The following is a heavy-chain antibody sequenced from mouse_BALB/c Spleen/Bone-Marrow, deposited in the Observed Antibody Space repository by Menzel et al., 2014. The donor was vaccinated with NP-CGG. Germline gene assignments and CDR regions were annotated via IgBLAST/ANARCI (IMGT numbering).Heavy chain of an antibody. V-gene: IGHV3-8*02. CDR3: ATYDGYCFDY. Sequence: EVKLVESGPSLVKPSQTLSLTCSITGDSITSGYWNWIRRFPGNKLEYMGYISYSGNTYYNPSLKSRISITRDTSKNQYYLQLNSVTTEDTATYYCATYDGYCFDYWGQGTTLTVSS. J-gene: IGHJ2*01. D-gene: IGHD2-3*01. CDR1: GDSITSGY. CDR2: ISYSGNT.